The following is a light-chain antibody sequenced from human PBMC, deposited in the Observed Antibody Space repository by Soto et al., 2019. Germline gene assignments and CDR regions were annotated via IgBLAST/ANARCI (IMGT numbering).Light chain of an antibody. Sequence: DIQMTQSPSTLSASVGDRVTITCWASQSISDSLAWYQQKPGKAPKLLIYEASSLKSGVPSRFSGSRSGTEYTLTISSLQPDDFATYYCQQYNGYWTFGQGTKVEI. V-gene: IGKV1-5*03. J-gene: IGKJ1*01. CDR1: QSISDS. CDR2: EAS. CDR3: QQYNGYWT.